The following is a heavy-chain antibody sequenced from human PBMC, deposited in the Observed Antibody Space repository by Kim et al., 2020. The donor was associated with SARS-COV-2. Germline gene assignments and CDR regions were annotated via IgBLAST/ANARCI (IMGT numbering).Heavy chain of an antibody. D-gene: IGHD4-17*01. CDR3: AKDGNHAATGDYGDYSDYFFYYGLDV. J-gene: IGHJ6*02. V-gene: IGHV3-23*01. CDR2: IRGSGANA. Sequence: GGSLRLSCAASGFTFHNFAMSWVRQAPGKGLEWVSSIRGSGANAYYADSVKARFTVSRDNSENTLYLQMNSLRAEDTAVYYCAKDGNHAATGDYGDYSDYFFYYGLDVWGQGTTVAVSS. CDR1: GFTFHNFA.